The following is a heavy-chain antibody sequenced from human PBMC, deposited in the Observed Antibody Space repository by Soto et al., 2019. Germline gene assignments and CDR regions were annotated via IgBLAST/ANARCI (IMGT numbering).Heavy chain of an antibody. Sequence: SETLSLTCTVSGGSINSSSYYWGWIRQPPGKGLEWIGSIYDSVSTYYNPSLKSRVTMSVDTSKNQFSLKLSSVTAADTVVYYCPRIYGGNHFPYWAQGTLVTVS. CDR1: GGSINSSSYY. CDR3: PRIYGGNHFPY. D-gene: IGHD4-17*01. J-gene: IGHJ4*02. CDR2: IYDSVST. V-gene: IGHV4-39*01.